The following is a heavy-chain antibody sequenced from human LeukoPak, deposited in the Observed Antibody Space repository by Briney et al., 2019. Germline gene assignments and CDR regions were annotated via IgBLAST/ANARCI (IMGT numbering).Heavy chain of an antibody. CDR3: AKEGEGGYDNLDH. J-gene: IGHJ4*02. D-gene: IGHD5-12*01. Sequence: PGGSLRLSCAASGFTFRSFHWVRQAPGKGLEWVAFIRHDGSNKYYADSVKGRFTISRDKSKNTLYLQMNSLRAEDTALYYCAKEGEGGYDNLDHWGQGTLVTVSS. CDR1: GFTFRSF. V-gene: IGHV3-30*02. CDR2: IRHDGSNK.